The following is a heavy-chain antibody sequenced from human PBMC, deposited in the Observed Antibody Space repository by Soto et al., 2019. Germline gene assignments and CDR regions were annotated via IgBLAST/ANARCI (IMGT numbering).Heavy chain of an antibody. V-gene: IGHV1-69*01. J-gene: IGHJ5*02. D-gene: IGHD6-13*01. CDR3: AIAAIPGSSWYFWFEP. CDR1: GGTFSRHA. CDR2: IIPLVGTT. Sequence: QVQLVQSGSEVKMPGSSVKVSCKTSGGTFSRHAINWVRQAPGQGLEWMGGIIPLVGTTNYAQKFKGRVTISADESTSTASMELRSLTSEDAAVYYCAIAAIPGSSWYFWFEPWGQGTLVTVSS.